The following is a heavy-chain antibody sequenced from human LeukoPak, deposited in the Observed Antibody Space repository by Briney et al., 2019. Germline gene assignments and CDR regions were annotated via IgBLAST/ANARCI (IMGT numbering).Heavy chain of an antibody. J-gene: IGHJ3*02. CDR3: ARVFVRAFDI. CDR1: GGSISSYY. Sequence: SETLSLTCTVSGGSISSYYWSWLRQPPGKGLEWIGYIYYSGSTNYNPSLTSRVTISVDTSKNQFSLKLSSVTAADTAVYYCARVFVRAFDIWGQGTMVTVSS. CDR2: IYYSGST. V-gene: IGHV4-59*01. D-gene: IGHD3-3*01.